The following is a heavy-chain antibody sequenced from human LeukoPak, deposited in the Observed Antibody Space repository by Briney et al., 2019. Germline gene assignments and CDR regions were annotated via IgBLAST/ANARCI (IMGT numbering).Heavy chain of an antibody. CDR1: GGSVSSGSYY. V-gene: IGHV4-61*01. CDR3: ARDIPARDAFDI. CDR2: IYYSGST. Sequence: SETLSLTCTVSGGSVSSGSYYWSWIRQPPGKGLEWIGYIYYSGSTNYNPSLKSRVTISVDTSKNQFSPKLSSVTAADTAVYYCARDIPARDAFDIWGQGTMVTVSS. J-gene: IGHJ3*02. D-gene: IGHD2-2*01.